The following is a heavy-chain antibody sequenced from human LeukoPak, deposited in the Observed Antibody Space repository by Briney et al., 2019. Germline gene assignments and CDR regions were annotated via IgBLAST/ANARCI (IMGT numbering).Heavy chain of an antibody. V-gene: IGHV4-34*01. CDR3: ARRGLGRSLFVRGRLSGFDR. CDR2: INHRGST. D-gene: IGHD3-16*01. J-gene: IGHJ5*02. CDR1: GGSFSGYY. Sequence: PSETLSLTCAVYGGSFSGYYWSWIRQPPGKGLEWIGEINHRGSTNYNPSLKSRVTISVDTSKNQFSLKLSSVTAADTAVYYCARRGLGRSLFVRGRLSGFDRWGQGTLVTVSS.